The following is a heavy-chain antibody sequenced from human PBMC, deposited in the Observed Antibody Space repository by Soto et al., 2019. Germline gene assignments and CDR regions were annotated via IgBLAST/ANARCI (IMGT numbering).Heavy chain of an antibody. J-gene: IGHJ4*02. CDR1: GDTFNFYT. V-gene: IGHV1-69*02. D-gene: IGHD3-10*01. Sequence: QVQLVQSGADVKKPGSSVKVSCKASGDTFNFYTINWVRQAPGLGLEWMGRFNPILTMSNYAQKFEGRVRITADTSTSTAYMELSRLRAEDTAMYYCATSYGSGYRAFDFWGQGALVTVSS. CDR3: ATSYGSGYRAFDF. CDR2: FNPILTMS.